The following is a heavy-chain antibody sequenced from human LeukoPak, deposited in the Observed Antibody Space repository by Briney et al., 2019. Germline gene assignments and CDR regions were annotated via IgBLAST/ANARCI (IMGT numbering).Heavy chain of an antibody. CDR2: ISTSSSTI. J-gene: IGHJ4*02. Sequence: QPGGSLRLSCAASGFTFSSYSMNWVRQAPGKGLEWVSYISTSSSTIYYADSVKGRFTISRDNAKNSLYLQMNSLRDEDTAVYYXARXXXSSXGWTVDYWGQGTLVTVSS. CDR3: ARXXXSSXGWTVDY. D-gene: IGHD6-19*01. CDR1: GFTFSSYS. V-gene: IGHV3-48*02.